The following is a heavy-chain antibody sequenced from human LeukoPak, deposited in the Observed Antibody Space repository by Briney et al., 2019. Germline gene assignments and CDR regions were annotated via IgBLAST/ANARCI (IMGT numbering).Heavy chain of an antibody. CDR3: ARATAGFDP. D-gene: IGHD2-2*01. Sequence: SGGSLRLSCAASGFTFSSYDMHWVRQTTGKGLEWISAITTAGGTYYLGSVKGRFTISRENAKNSLYLQMNSLRVGDTAVYYCARATAGFDPWGQGTLVTVSS. CDR2: ITTAGGT. CDR1: GFTFSSYD. V-gene: IGHV3-13*04. J-gene: IGHJ5*02.